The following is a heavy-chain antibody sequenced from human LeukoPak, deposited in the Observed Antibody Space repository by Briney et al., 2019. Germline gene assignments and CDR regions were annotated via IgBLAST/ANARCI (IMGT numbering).Heavy chain of an antibody. CDR3: ARGRITIFSNWFDP. V-gene: IGHV1-8*01. CDR1: GYTFTSYD. D-gene: IGHD3-9*01. Sequence: GASVRVSCKASGYTFTSYDINWVRQATGQGLEWMGWMNPNSGNTGYAQKFQGRVTMTRNTSISTAYMELSSLRSEDTAVYYCARGRITIFSNWFDPWGQGTLVTVSS. J-gene: IGHJ5*02. CDR2: MNPNSGNT.